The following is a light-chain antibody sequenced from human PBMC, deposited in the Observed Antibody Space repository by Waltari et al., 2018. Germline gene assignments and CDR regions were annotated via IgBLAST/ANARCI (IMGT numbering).Light chain of an antibody. CDR3: ETGGHGTWV. CDR2: VNRDGSH. V-gene: IGLV4-69*01. Sequence: QLVLTQSPSASASLGASVTLTCTLSSGHSRHVIARPQKQPEKGPRYLMKVNRDGSHSKGDDTPDRFSGSSSGAERYLTISNLQPEDEADYYCETGGHGTWVFGGGTKVTVL. CDR1: SGHSRHV. J-gene: IGLJ3*02.